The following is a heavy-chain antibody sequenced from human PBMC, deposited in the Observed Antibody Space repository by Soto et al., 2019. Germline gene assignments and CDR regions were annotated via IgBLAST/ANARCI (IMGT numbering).Heavy chain of an antibody. CDR1: GGTFSSYA. CDR3: ARVTSMVRGVIDNWFDP. CDR2: IIPMYGPA. Sequence: ASVKVSCKASGGTFSSYAIHWVRQAPGQGLEWMGGIIPMYGPAKYAQRFQGRVTITADESTTTVYMELTSLTSQDTAVYYCARVTSMVRGVIDNWFDPWGHGTLVTVSS. J-gene: IGHJ5*02. D-gene: IGHD3-10*01. V-gene: IGHV1-69*13.